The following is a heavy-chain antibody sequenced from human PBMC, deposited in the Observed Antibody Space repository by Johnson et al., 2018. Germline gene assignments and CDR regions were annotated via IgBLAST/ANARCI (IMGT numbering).Heavy chain of an antibody. J-gene: IGHJ3*02. V-gene: IGHV3-23*01. CDR2: IFGSGDRT. D-gene: IGHD1-14*01. Sequence: EVQLLESGGGLVQRGGSPRLSCAASGFTFSNYAMTWVRQAPGRGLEWVSSIFGSGDRTKYADSVRGRFTISRDNSRNTRYLQMNSLRARDTAVYYCARDGGTYVVGAFRAFDIWGQGTMVTVSS. CDR3: ARDGGTYVVGAFRAFDI. CDR1: GFTFSNYA.